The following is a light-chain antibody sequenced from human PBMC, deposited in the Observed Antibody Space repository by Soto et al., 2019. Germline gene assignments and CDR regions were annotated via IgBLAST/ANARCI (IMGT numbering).Light chain of an antibody. CDR2: DAS. CDR3: QQSYSTPWT. J-gene: IGKJ1*01. V-gene: IGKV1-39*01. Sequence: DIQMTQSPSTLSASVGDRVTITCRASQSISSWLAWYQQKPGKVPKLLIYDASSLQSGVPSRFSGSGSGTDFTLTISSLQPEDFATYYCQQSYSTPWTFGQGTKVDI. CDR1: QSISSW.